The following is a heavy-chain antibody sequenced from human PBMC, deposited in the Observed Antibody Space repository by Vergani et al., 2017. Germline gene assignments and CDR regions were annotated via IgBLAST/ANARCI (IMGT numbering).Heavy chain of an antibody. Sequence: QLQLQESGPGLVKPSETLSLTCTVSGGSISSSSYYWGWIRQPPGKGLEWIGSIYYSGSTYYNPSLKSRVTISVDTSKNQFSLKLSSVTAADTAVYYCASSYGSGSYSAFDILGQGTMVTVSS. D-gene: IGHD3-10*01. CDR1: GGSISSSSYY. CDR2: IYYSGST. J-gene: IGHJ3*02. CDR3: ASSYGSGSYSAFDI. V-gene: IGHV4-39*07.